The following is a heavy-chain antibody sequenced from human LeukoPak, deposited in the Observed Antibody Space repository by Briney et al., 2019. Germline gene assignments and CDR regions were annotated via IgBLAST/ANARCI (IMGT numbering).Heavy chain of an antibody. Sequence: VASVNVSCTVSGYTLTELSMHWVRQAPGKGIEWMGGFDPEDGETIYAQKFQGRVTMTEDTSTDTAYMELSSLRSEDTAVYYCATYRVGIAVAANLFDYWGQGTLVTVSS. D-gene: IGHD6-19*01. J-gene: IGHJ4*02. CDR3: ATYRVGIAVAANLFDY. CDR1: GYTLTELS. V-gene: IGHV1-24*01. CDR2: FDPEDGET.